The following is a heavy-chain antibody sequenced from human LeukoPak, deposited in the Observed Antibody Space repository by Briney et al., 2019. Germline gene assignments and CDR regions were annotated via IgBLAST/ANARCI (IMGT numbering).Heavy chain of an antibody. J-gene: IGHJ4*02. V-gene: IGHV4-59*12. Sequence: SETLSLTCTVSGGSISSYYWSWIRQPPGKGLEWIGYIYYSGSTNYNPSLKSRVTMSIDTSKNQFSLKLTSVTAADTAVYYCARTPIYYFDNSGYYNWGQGTLVTVSS. CDR2: IYYSGST. D-gene: IGHD3-22*01. CDR3: ARTPIYYFDNSGYYN. CDR1: GGSISSYY.